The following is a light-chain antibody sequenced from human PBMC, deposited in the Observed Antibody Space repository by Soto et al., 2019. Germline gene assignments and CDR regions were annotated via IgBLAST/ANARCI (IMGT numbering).Light chain of an antibody. J-gene: IGLJ1*01. V-gene: IGLV1-51*01. CDR1: ISDIGSNY. Sequence: QCVLTQPPSVSAAPGQEVTISCSGSISDIGSNYVSWYQQLPGTAPKLLIYDNKRRPSGIPDRFSGSKSGTSATLGITGLQTGDEADYYCGKWDTSLSTGVFGTGTKLTVL. CDR2: DNK. CDR3: GKWDTSLSTGV.